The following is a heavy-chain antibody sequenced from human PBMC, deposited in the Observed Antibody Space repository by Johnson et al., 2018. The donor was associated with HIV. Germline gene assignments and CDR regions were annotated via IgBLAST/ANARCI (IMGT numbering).Heavy chain of an antibody. CDR3: ARGIVGGNYAQRDAFDI. V-gene: IGHV3-7*01. J-gene: IGHJ3*02. CDR2: IKQDGSEK. D-gene: IGHD4-23*01. CDR1: GFTFSSYW. Sequence: VQLVESGGGVVQPGRSLRLSCAASGFTFSSYWMSWVRQAPGKGLEWVANIKQDGSEKYYVDSVKGRFTISRDNAKNSLYLQMNSLRVEDTAVYYGARGIVGGNYAQRDAFDIWGQGTTVTVSS.